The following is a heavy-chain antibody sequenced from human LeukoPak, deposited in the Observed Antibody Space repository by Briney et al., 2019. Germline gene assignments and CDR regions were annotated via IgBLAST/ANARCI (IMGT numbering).Heavy chain of an antibody. CDR1: GFTFSDHY. Sequence: GGSLRLSCAASGFTFSDHYMDWVRQAPGKGLEWVGRTRNKANSYTTEYAASVKGRFTISRDDSKNSLYLQMNSLKTEDTAVYYCARVVWFGESLDVWGQGTTVTVSS. J-gene: IGHJ6*02. CDR3: ARVVWFGESLDV. CDR2: TRNKANSYTT. D-gene: IGHD3-10*01. V-gene: IGHV3-72*01.